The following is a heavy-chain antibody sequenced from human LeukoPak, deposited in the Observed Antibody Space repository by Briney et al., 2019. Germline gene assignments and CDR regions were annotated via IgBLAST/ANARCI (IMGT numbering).Heavy chain of an antibody. Sequence: GESLKISCKGSGYSFTNYWISWVRQMPGKGLEWMGRIDPSDSYINYSPSFQGHVTISADKSISTAYLQWSSLKASDTAIYYCARVRVTTSLYYFYGFDVWGQGTTVTVSS. V-gene: IGHV5-10-1*01. CDR1: GYSFTNYW. J-gene: IGHJ6*02. CDR3: ARVRVTTSLYYFYGFDV. D-gene: IGHD4-17*01. CDR2: IDPSDSYI.